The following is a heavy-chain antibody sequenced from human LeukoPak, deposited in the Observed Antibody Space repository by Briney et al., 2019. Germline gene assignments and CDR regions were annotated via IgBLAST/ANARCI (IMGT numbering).Heavy chain of an antibody. CDR2: ISYDGSNK. Sequence: PGGSLRLSCAASGFTFSNYAMHWVRQAPGKGLEWVAVISYDGSNKYYADSVKGRFTISRDNSKNTLYLQMNSLRAEDTAVYYCARESEALDYWGQGTLVTVSS. J-gene: IGHJ4*02. CDR3: ARESEALDY. V-gene: IGHV3-30-3*01. CDR1: GFTFSNYA.